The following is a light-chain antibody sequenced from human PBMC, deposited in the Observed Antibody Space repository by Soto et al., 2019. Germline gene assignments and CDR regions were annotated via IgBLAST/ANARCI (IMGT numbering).Light chain of an antibody. CDR1: SSDVGGYNY. J-gene: IGLJ1*01. Sequence: QSVLTQPASVSGSPGQSITISCTGTSSDVGGYNYVSWYQQHPGKAPKLMIYDVSNRPAGVSNRFSGSKSGNTASLTISGLRAEDEADYYGSSYTSSSTPFLFGTGTKVTVL. CDR3: SSYTSSSTPFL. V-gene: IGLV2-14*01. CDR2: DVS.